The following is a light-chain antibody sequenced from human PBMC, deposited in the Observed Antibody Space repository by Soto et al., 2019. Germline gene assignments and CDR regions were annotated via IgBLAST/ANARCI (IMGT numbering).Light chain of an antibody. CDR3: QQFNSYPPLT. J-gene: IGKJ4*01. CDR2: DAS. CDR1: QGISSA. V-gene: IGKV1-13*02. Sequence: AIQLTQSPSSLSASVGDRVTITCLARQGISSALAWYQQKPGKAPKLLIYDASSLESGVPSRFSGSGSGTDFTLTISSLQPEDFATYYCQQFNSYPPLTFGGGTKVEIK.